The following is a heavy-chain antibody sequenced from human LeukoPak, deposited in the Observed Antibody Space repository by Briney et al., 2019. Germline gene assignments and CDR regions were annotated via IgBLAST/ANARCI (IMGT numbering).Heavy chain of an antibody. CDR1: VYTFTTNY. V-gene: IGHV1-46*01. Sequence: GASVKVSCKPSVYTFTTNYMHWMREAPGQGLEWMGIINPSGGSTSYAQKFQGRVTMTRDTSTSTVYMELRSLRSEATAVYYCARDESGYAFWSRYYAASDYEVRRHGVMV. J-gene: IGHJ3*01. CDR2: INPSGGST. D-gene: IGHD3-3*01. CDR3: ARDESGYAFWSRYYAASDYEV.